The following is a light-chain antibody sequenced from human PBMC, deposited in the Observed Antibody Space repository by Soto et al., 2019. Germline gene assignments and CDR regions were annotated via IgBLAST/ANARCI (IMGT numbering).Light chain of an antibody. J-gene: IGKJ1*01. CDR2: AAS. V-gene: IGKV1-39*01. Sequence: DIQMTQSHSSLSASVGDRFTITCQASQDISNYLNWYQQSPGKAPKLLVFAASSKPRGVPLRFDARGSGTDFSLTIYSLQPEDFVTYYCQQTHTFPWTFGQGTKVDI. CDR3: QQTHTFPWT. CDR1: QDISNY.